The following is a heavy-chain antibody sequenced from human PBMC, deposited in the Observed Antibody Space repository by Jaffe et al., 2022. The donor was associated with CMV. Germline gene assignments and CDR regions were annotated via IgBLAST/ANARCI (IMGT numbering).Heavy chain of an antibody. CDR3: ARDGPRRKGWFGELRKDYYYMDV. Sequence: EVQLVESGGGLVQPGGSLRLSCAASGFTVSSNYMSWVRQAPGKGLEWVSVIYSGGSTYYADSVKGRFTISRDNSKNTLYLQMNSLRAEDTAVYYCARDGPRRKGWFGELRKDYYYMDVWGKGTTVTVSS. V-gene: IGHV3-66*01. D-gene: IGHD3-10*01. CDR1: GFTVSSNY. CDR2: IYSGGST. J-gene: IGHJ6*03.